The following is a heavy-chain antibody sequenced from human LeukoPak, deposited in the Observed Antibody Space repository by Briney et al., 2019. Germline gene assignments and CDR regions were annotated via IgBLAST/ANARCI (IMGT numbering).Heavy chain of an antibody. J-gene: IGHJ4*02. CDR3: ASPGGSMVRVLAFDY. D-gene: IGHD3-10*01. V-gene: IGHV3-21*01. Sequence: GGSPRLSCAASGFTVSSNYMSWVRQAPGKGLEWVSSISSSSSDTYYADSVKGRFTISRDNAKNSLYLQMNSLRAEDTAVYYCASPGGSMVRVLAFDYWGQGTLVTVSS. CDR1: GFTVSSNY. CDR2: ISSSSSDT.